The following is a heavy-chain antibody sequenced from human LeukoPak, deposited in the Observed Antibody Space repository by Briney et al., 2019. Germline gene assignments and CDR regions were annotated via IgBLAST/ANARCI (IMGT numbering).Heavy chain of an antibody. CDR1: GGSFSGYY. D-gene: IGHD3-16*02. J-gene: IGHJ3*02. V-gene: IGHV4-34*01. Sequence: PSETLSLTCAVYGGSFSGYYWSWIRQPPGKGLEWIGEINHSGSTNYNPSLKSRVTISVDRSKNQFSLKLSSVTAADTAVYYCASATITFGGVIAPVDIWGQGTMVTVSS. CDR3: ASATITFGGVIAPVDI. CDR2: INHSGST.